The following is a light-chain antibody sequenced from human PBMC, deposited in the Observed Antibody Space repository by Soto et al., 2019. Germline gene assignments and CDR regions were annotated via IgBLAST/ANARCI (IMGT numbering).Light chain of an antibody. J-gene: IGLJ1*01. CDR2: TDH. Sequence: QSVLTPPPSASGTPGQRGTISCSGGSSNIGIHTVNWYQQLPGTAPKVLIYTDHERPLWVPYRVSGSKSGTSASLAINGLKQVDEADYDCGAWDERLTGYVFGPVPELTVL. CDR1: SSNIGIHT. V-gene: IGLV1-44*01. CDR3: GAWDERLTGYV.